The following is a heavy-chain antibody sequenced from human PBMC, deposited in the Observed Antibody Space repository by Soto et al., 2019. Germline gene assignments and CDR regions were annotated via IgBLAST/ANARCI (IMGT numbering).Heavy chain of an antibody. Sequence: PGESLKISCKGSGYSFTSYWIGWVRQMPGKGLEWMGIIYPGDSDTRYSPSFQGQVTISADESISTAYLQWSSLKASDTAMYYCARNSIAAATRRYYYGMDVWGQGTTVTGLL. CDR3: ARNSIAAATRRYYYGMDV. CDR1: GYSFTSYW. V-gene: IGHV5-51*01. D-gene: IGHD6-13*01. CDR2: IYPGDSDT. J-gene: IGHJ6*02.